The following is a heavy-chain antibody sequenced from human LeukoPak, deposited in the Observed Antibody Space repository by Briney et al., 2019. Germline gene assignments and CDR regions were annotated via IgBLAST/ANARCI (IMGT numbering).Heavy chain of an antibody. CDR3: ARESDLYYFDY. CDR2: ISSSGSTI. D-gene: IGHD3-3*01. J-gene: IGHJ4*02. CDR1: GFTFSSYT. Sequence: PGGSLRLSCAVSGFTFSSYTMNWVRQAPGKGLEWVSYISSSGSTIYYADSVKGRFTISRDNAKNSLYLQMNSLRAEDTAVYYCARESDLYYFDYWGQGTLVTVSS. V-gene: IGHV3-48*04.